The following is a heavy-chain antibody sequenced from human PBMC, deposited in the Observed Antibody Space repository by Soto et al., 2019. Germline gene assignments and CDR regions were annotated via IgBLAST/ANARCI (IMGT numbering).Heavy chain of an antibody. J-gene: IGHJ4*02. Sequence: QLVEAGGGLVQPGGSLRLSYTVSGFSFDSYWMHWVRQAPGKGPVWVSRIDYDGTTTNYADFVKGRFTISRDNAKNTLYLQMNSLRPEDTAVYYCTRGPRASSGGTGAYWGQGTLVTVSS. D-gene: IGHD2-2*01. V-gene: IGHV3-74*01. CDR2: IDYDGTTT. CDR1: GFSFDSYW. CDR3: TRGPRASSGGTGAY.